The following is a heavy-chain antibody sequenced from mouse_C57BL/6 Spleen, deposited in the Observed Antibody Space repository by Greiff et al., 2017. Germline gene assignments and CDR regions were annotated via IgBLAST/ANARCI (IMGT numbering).Heavy chain of an antibody. CDR3: ARSGYSNSYYSMDY. D-gene: IGHD2-5*01. J-gene: IGHJ4*01. CDR2: NYPGDGDT. CDR1: GYAFISSW. V-gene: IGHV1-82*01. Sequence: VQLQQSGPELVKPGASVKISCKASGYAFISSWMNWVKQRPGKGLEWIGRNYPGDGDTNYNGKFKGKATLTADKSSSTAYMQLSSLTSEDSAVYFCARSGYSNSYYSMDYWGQGTSVTVSS.